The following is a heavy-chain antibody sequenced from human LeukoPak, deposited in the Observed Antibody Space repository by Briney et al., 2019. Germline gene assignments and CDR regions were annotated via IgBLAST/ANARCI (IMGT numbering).Heavy chain of an antibody. V-gene: IGHV4-59*08. CDR2: IYYSGST. CDR1: GGSISSYY. CDR3: ARHQQWYYFDY. J-gene: IGHJ4*02. D-gene: IGHD6-19*01. Sequence: SETLSLTCTVSGGSISSYYWSWIRQPPGKGLEWIGYIYYSGSTNYNPSLKSRVTISVDTSKNQFSLKLSSVTAADTAVYYCARHQQWYYFDYWGQGTLVTVSS.